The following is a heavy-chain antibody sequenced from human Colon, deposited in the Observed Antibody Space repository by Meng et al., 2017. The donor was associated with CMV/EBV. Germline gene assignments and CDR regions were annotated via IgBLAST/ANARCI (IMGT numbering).Heavy chain of an antibody. CDR1: GSISRSSYY. D-gene: IGHD2-2*02. CDR3: ARTVVPAAIPISWFDP. Sequence: GSISRSSYYWGLIRQPPGKGLEWIGSIYYSGSTYYNPSLKSRVTISVDTSKNQFSLKLSSVTAADTAVYYCARTVVPAAIPISWFDPWGQGTLVTVSS. CDR2: IYYSGST. V-gene: IGHV4-39*07. J-gene: IGHJ5*02.